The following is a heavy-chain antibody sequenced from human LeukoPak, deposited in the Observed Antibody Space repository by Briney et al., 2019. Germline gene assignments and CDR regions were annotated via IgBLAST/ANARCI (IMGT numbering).Heavy chain of an antibody. CDR2: ISSSSSTK. V-gene: IGHV3-48*04. J-gene: IGHJ4*02. D-gene: IGHD1-26*01. CDR1: GFTFSSYS. Sequence: GGSLRLSCAASGFTFSSYSMNWVRQAPGRGLEWVSYISSSSSTKYYADSVKGRFTISRDNAKNSLYLQMNSLRAEDTAVYYCARDTDSGSYYDYWGQGTLVTVSS. CDR3: ARDTDSGSYYDY.